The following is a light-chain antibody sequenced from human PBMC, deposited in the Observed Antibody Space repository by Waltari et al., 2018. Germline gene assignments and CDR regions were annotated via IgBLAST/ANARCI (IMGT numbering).Light chain of an antibody. CDR1: SSDVGGYDY. Sequence: QSALTQPRSVSGSPGQSVTISCTGTSSDVGGYDYVSWYRHHPGKAPQVMIYEVTKLPSGVPDRFPGSRSGNTASLTISGLQADDEATYYCCSYAGTYTYVLFGGGTKLTVL. CDR2: EVT. CDR3: CSYAGTYTYVL. J-gene: IGLJ2*01. V-gene: IGLV2-11*01.